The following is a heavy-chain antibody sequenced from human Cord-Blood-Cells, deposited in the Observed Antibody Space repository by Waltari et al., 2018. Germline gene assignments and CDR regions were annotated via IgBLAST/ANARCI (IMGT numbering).Heavy chain of an antibody. CDR1: GGTFSSLA. D-gene: IGHD5-12*01. CDR2: IIPIFGTA. CDR3: ARARDGYNYNYFDY. Sequence: QVQLVQSGAEVKKPGSSVKVSCKASGGTFSSLATSWGRQAPGQGLEWMGGIIPIFGTANYAQKFQGRVTITADESTSTAYMELSSLRSEDTAVYYCARARDGYNYNYFDYWGQGTLVTVSS. V-gene: IGHV1-69*01. J-gene: IGHJ4*02.